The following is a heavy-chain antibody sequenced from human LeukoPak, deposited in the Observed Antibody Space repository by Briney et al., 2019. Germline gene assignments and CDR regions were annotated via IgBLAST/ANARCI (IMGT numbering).Heavy chain of an antibody. CDR1: GFTFSNAW. J-gene: IGHJ4*02. V-gene: IGHV3-15*01. Sequence: PGGSLRLSCAASGFTFSNAWMSWVRQAPGKGLEWVGRIKSKTDGGTTDYAAPVKGRLTISRDDSKNTLYLQMNSLKTEDTAVYYCTTDREWELYFDYWGQGTLVTVSS. CDR2: IKSKTDGGTT. D-gene: IGHD1-26*01. CDR3: TTDREWELYFDY.